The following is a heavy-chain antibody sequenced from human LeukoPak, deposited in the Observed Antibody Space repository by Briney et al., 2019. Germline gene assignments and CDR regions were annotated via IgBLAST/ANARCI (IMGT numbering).Heavy chain of an antibody. V-gene: IGHV3-23*01. CDR1: GFTFSSYG. D-gene: IGHD3-10*01. J-gene: IGHJ4*02. CDR3: AKNIGGLDY. Sequence: GGTLRLSCAASGFTFSSYGMSWIRQAPGKGLEWVSAIINNGGSTYYADSVKGRFTISRDNSKNTLYLQMNSLRAEDTAIYYCAKNIGGLDYWGQGTLVTVSS. CDR2: IINNGGST.